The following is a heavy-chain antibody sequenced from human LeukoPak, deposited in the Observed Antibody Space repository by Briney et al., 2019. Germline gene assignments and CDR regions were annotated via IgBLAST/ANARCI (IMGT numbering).Heavy chain of an antibody. Sequence: ASVKVSCKASGYTFNNYGITWVRQAPGQGLEWMGWISAYNGDKNYAQKLQGGVTMTTDTSTSTAYMELRSLSSDDTAVYYCARASASPTNSNSYYFETTKKNAFDIWGQGTMVTVSS. J-gene: IGHJ3*02. D-gene: IGHD3-22*01. CDR2: ISAYNGDK. V-gene: IGHV1-18*01. CDR3: ARASASPTNSNSYYFETTKKNAFDI. CDR1: GYTFNNYG.